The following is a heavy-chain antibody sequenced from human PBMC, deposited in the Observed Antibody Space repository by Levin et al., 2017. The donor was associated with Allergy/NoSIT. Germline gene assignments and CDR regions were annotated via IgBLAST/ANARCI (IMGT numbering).Heavy chain of an antibody. CDR3: ARITYSSSWHIDY. Sequence: SETLSLTCSVSGDSIRSYYLAWIRQPAGAGLEWIGHIYVSGGANYNPSLNSRVTMSGDASRKEFSLKLSSVTAADTAMYYCARITYSSSWHIDYWGQGALVTVSS. D-gene: IGHD2-2*01. CDR1: GDSIRSYY. CDR2: IYVSGGA. V-gene: IGHV4-4*07. J-gene: IGHJ4*02.